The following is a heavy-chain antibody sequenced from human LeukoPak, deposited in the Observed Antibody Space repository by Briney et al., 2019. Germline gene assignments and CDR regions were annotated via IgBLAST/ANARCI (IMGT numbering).Heavy chain of an antibody. Sequence: SVKVSCKASGGTFSSYAISRVRQAPGQGLEWMGGIIPIFGTANYAQKFQGRVTITADESTSTAYMELSSLRSEDTAVYYCASLNNLWFGESFGYFDYWGQGTLVTVSS. CDR2: IIPIFGTA. CDR3: ASLNNLWFGESFGYFDY. CDR1: GGTFSSYA. J-gene: IGHJ4*02. V-gene: IGHV1-69*13. D-gene: IGHD3-10*01.